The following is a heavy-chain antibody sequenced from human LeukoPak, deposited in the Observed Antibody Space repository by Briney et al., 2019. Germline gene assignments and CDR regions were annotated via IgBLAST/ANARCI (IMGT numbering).Heavy chain of an antibody. V-gene: IGHV3-30*02. CDR3: AKDRRYYYDSSGYYAY. Sequence: GGSLRLSCATSGFAFSMSAMHWVRQAPGKGLEWVAFIRYDGSDRYYPESVKGRFTISRDVSRNTLYLQMNSLRAEDTAVYYCAKDRRYYYDSSGYYAYWGQGTLVTVSS. J-gene: IGHJ4*02. CDR2: IRYDGSDR. D-gene: IGHD3-22*01. CDR1: GFAFSMSA.